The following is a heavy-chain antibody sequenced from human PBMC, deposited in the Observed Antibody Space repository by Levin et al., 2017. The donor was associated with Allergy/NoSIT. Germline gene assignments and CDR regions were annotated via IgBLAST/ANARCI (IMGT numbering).Heavy chain of an antibody. CDR1: GFNFRGYW. V-gene: IGHV3-7*03. J-gene: IGHJ5*01. D-gene: IGHD3-16*01. CDR2: INHAGSEK. CDR3: AKDGIPTKRRYGGNWFAS. Sequence: GGSLRLSCEDSGFNFRGYWMTWVRQAPGKGLEWVANINHAGSEKYYVDSVKGRFTISRDNAKNSLYMQMNSLRAEDTALSYCAKDGIPTKRRYGGNWFASWGRGTRVTVSS.